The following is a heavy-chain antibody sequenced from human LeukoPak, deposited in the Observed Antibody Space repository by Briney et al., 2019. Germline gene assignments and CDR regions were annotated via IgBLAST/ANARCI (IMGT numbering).Heavy chain of an antibody. CDR2: LSASGIST. V-gene: IGHV3-23*01. J-gene: IGHJ4*02. CDR3: AKGDNDILTGYYNSFDY. D-gene: IGHD3-9*01. CDR1: GFTLSNYA. Sequence: PGGSLRLSCAASGFTLSNYAMSWVRQAPGKGLEWVSTLSASGISTYYSDSVRGRFTISRDNSKNTLYLQMNSLRAGDTAVYYCAKGDNDILTGYYNSFDYWGQGTLVTVSS.